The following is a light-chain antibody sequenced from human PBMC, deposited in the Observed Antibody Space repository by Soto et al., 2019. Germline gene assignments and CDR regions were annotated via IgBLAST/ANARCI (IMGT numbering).Light chain of an antibody. V-gene: IGKV2-28*01. CDR3: MQALQAFT. Sequence: EIVMTQSPLSLPVTPGEPASISCRSSQSLLHRNGYNYLDWYLQKPGQSPQLLIYLGSNRASGVPGRFSGSGSGTDFTLKISRVEAEVVVVYYCMQALQAFTFGGGTKVEIK. J-gene: IGKJ4*01. CDR1: QSLLHRNGYNY. CDR2: LGS.